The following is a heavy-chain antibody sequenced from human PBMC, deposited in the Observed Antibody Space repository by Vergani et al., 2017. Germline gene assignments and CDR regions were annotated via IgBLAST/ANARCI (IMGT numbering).Heavy chain of an antibody. Sequence: EVQMVESGGGLVKPGGSLRLSCADSGFVFSESPIHWVRQVPGKGLEWLGHIRRRSEHYATAYGPSLIGRATISREDSTNTAYLQLSSLGTDDTAIYFCSAQTQSCHDYWGQGTLVAVSS. V-gene: IGHV3-73*01. CDR2: IRRRSEHYAT. J-gene: IGHJ4*02. D-gene: IGHD3-10*01. CDR1: GFVFSESP. CDR3: SAQTQSCHDY.